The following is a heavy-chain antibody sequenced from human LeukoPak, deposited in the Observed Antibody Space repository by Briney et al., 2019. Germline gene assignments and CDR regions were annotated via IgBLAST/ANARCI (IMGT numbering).Heavy chain of an antibody. V-gene: IGHV4-59*08. D-gene: IGHD2-2*01. CDR2: IYYSGST. Sequence: SETLSLTCTVSGGSISSYYWSWIRQPPGKGLEWIGYIYYSGSTNYNPSLKSRVTISVVSSKNQFSLKLSSVTAADTAVYYCARSRVVVVPAALHPYYYYGMDVWGQGTTVTGSS. CDR3: ARSRVVVVPAALHPYYYYGMDV. J-gene: IGHJ6*02. CDR1: GGSISSYY.